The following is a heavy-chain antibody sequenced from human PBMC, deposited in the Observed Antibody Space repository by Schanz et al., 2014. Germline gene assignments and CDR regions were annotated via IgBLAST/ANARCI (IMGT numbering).Heavy chain of an antibody. CDR3: ARAKRFGDMDV. D-gene: IGHD3-10*01. CDR1: GYTFTSHG. CDR2: ISTSNGNT. Sequence: QVQLVQSGDEVKKPGASVKVSCKTSGYTFTSHGISWVRQAPGQGLEWMGWISTSNGNTNYIQKLQGRVTLTTDTSTSTAYMELRNLRSDDTAVYYCARAKRFGDMDVWGQGTTVTVSS. J-gene: IGHJ6*02. V-gene: IGHV1-18*01.